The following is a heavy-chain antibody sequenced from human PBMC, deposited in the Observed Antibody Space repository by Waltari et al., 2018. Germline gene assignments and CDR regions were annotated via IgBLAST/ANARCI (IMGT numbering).Heavy chain of an antibody. Sequence: QVQLQESGPGLVKPSATLSLTCTVSGGSISSHYWSWIRQPPGKGLEWIGYIYYSGSTNYNPSLKSRVTISVDTSKNQFSLKLSSVTAADTAVYYCARSNWGSPSYFDYWGQGTLVTVSS. D-gene: IGHD7-27*01. J-gene: IGHJ4*02. CDR1: GGSISSHY. CDR3: ARSNWGSPSYFDY. V-gene: IGHV4-59*11. CDR2: IYYSGST.